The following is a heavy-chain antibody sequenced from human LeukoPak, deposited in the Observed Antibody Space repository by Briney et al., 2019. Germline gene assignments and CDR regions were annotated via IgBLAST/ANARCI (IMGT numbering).Heavy chain of an antibody. Sequence: GGSLRLSCAASGFTFSSYAMSWVRQAPGKGLEWVGRIRKKDKRYTTQYAPSVEGRFTISRDDSTSSLYLQMNRLKAEDTAVYYCSRDGSRSDWSAFDLWGQGTMVTVSS. D-gene: IGHD1-26*01. J-gene: IGHJ3*01. CDR1: GFTFSSYA. CDR3: SRDGSRSDWSAFDL. CDR2: IRKKDKRYTT. V-gene: IGHV3-72*01.